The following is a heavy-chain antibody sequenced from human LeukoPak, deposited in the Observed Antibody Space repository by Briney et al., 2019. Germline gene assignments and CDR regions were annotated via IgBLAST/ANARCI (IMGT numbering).Heavy chain of an antibody. CDR3: ATLPPHYYDFWSGYYHGAFDI. D-gene: IGHD3-3*01. Sequence: AASVKVSCKVSGYTLTELSMHWVRQAPGKGLEWMGGFDPEDGETIYAQKFQGRVTMTEDTSTDTAYMELSSLRSEDTAVYYCATLPPHYYDFWSGYYHGAFDIWGQGTMVTVSS. CDR1: GYTLTELS. V-gene: IGHV1-24*01. J-gene: IGHJ3*02. CDR2: FDPEDGET.